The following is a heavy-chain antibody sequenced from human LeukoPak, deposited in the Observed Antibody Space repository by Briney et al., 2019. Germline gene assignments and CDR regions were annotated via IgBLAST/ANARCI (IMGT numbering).Heavy chain of an antibody. Sequence: GGSLRLSCAASGFTFSSYEMNWVRQAPGKGLEWVSYISSTGSPIYCADSVKGRFTISRDNAKNSLYLQMNSLRAEDTAVYYCARDYDSSGFSLFDLWGRGTLITVSS. D-gene: IGHD3-22*01. CDR2: ISSTGSPI. J-gene: IGHJ2*01. CDR1: GFTFSSYE. V-gene: IGHV3-48*03. CDR3: ARDYDSSGFSLFDL.